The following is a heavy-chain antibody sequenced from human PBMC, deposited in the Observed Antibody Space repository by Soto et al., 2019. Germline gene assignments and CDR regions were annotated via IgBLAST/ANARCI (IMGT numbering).Heavy chain of an antibody. CDR2: IYHSGST. CDR3: ARQDMTTVIDY. V-gene: IGHV4-30-2*01. D-gene: IGHD4-17*01. Sequence: PSETLSLTCAVSGGYISSGGYSWSWIRQPPGKGLEWIGYIYHSGSTYYNPSLKSRVTISVDRSKNQFSLKLSSVTAADTAVYYCARQDMTTVIDYWGQGTLVTVSS. CDR1: GGYISSGGYS. J-gene: IGHJ4*02.